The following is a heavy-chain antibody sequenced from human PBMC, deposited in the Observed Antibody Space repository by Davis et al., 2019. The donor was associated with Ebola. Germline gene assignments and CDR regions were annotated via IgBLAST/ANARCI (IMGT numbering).Heavy chain of an antibody. Sequence: GGSLRLSCAASGFTFSSYGMYWVRQATGKGLEWVAFILHDGSNKYYADSVKGRFTISRDNSKNTLYLQVNSLRAEDTAVYYCARERYSSSSWGLNYWGQGTLVTVSS. V-gene: IGHV3-30*02. CDR2: ILHDGSNK. D-gene: IGHD6-6*01. CDR3: ARERYSSSSWGLNY. CDR1: GFTFSSYG. J-gene: IGHJ4*02.